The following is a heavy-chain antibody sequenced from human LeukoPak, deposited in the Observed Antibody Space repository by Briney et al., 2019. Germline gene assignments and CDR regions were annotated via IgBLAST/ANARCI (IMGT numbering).Heavy chain of an antibody. CDR2: IRRATNSSTT. Sequence: PGGSLRLSCAASGFTFRDYILDWFRQAPGKGLEWVARIRRATNSSTTEYAASVKGRFIVSRDDSKNSLFLHMNSLKTEDTAVYYCTRDGGDFYYSAFDIWGQGTVVTVSS. V-gene: IGHV3-72*01. CDR1: GFTFRDYI. CDR3: TRDGGDFYYSAFDI. D-gene: IGHD3-10*01. J-gene: IGHJ3*02.